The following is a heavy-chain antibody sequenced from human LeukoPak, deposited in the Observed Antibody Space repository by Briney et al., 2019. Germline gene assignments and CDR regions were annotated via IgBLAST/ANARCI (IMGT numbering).Heavy chain of an antibody. CDR1: GYTFTSYA. V-gene: IGHV1-69*13. CDR3: ASPIAARPGYYYYYMDV. Sequence: GASVKVSCKASGYTFTSYAISWVRQAPGQGLEWMGGIIPIFGTANYAQKFQGRVTITADEHRSTAYLELSSLRSEDTAVYYCASPIAARPGYYYYYMDVWGKGTTVTVSS. CDR2: IIPIFGTA. D-gene: IGHD6-6*01. J-gene: IGHJ6*03.